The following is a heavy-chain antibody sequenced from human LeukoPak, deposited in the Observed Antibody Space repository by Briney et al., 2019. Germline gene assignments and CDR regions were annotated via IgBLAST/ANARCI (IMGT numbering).Heavy chain of an antibody. Sequence: GGSLRLSCAASGFTFSSYAMSWVRQAPGKGLEWVSGISGSGGSTYYADSVKGRFTISRDNSKNTEYLQMNSLRAEDTAVYYCAKDIVVVPAPVGYFDPWGRGTLVTVSS. CDR2: ISGSGGST. V-gene: IGHV3-23*01. D-gene: IGHD2-2*01. J-gene: IGHJ2*01. CDR3: AKDIVVVPAPVGYFDP. CDR1: GFTFSSYA.